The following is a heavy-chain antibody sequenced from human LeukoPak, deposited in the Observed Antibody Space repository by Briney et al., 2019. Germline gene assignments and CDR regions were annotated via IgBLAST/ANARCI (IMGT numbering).Heavy chain of an antibody. D-gene: IGHD3-9*01. CDR2: IKQAGSEK. J-gene: IGHJ4*02. CDR1: GFTFSSYW. CDR3: ARDPGPDFDWSLGYFDY. Sequence: GGSLRLSCAASGFTFSSYWMSWVRQAPGKGLEWVANIKQAGSEKYYVDSVKGRFTISRDNAKNSLYLQMNSLRAEDTAVYYCARDPGPDFDWSLGYFDYWGQGTLVTVSS. V-gene: IGHV3-7*01.